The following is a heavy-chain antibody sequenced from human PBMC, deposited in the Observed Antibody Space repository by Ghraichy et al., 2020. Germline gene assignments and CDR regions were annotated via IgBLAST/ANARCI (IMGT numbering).Heavy chain of an antibody. CDR2: IKSKTDGETT. CDR1: GFTFSNAW. D-gene: IGHD6-13*01. Sequence: GGSLRLSCAASGFTFSNAWMSWVRQAPGKGLEWVGHIKSKTDGETTDYAAPVKGRFTISRDDSKNTLYLQMNSLKTEDTAVYYCTTDRYSSSWSIREWDYWGQGTLVTVSS. V-gene: IGHV3-15*01. CDR3: TTDRYSSSWSIREWDY. J-gene: IGHJ4*02.